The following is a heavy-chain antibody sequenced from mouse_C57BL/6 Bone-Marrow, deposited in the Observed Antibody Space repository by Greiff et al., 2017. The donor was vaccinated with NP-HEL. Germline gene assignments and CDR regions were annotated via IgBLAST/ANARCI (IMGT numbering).Heavy chain of an antibody. CDR1: GFTFSSYA. J-gene: IGHJ3*01. D-gene: IGHD3-2*02. V-gene: IGHV5-4*03. CDR3: ARVLRLQAWFAY. Sequence: EVMLVESGGGLVKPGGSLKLSCAASGFTFSSYAMSWVRQTPEKRLEWVATISDGGSYTYYPDNVKGRFTISRDNAKNNLYLQMSHLKSEDTAMYYCARVLRLQAWFAYWGQGTLVTVSA. CDR2: ISDGGSYT.